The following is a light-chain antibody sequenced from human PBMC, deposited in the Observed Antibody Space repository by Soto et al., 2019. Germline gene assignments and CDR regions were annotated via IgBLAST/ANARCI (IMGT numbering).Light chain of an antibody. V-gene: IGKV2-24*01. CDR3: QQTYSTPPT. Sequence: DIVMTQTPLSSPVTLGQPASISCRSSQSLVHSNGDTYLSWLQQRPGQPPRLLIYKISNRFSGVPDRFSGSGSETDFTLTISSLHPEDFATYYCQQTYSTPPTFGGGTKVEIK. CDR2: KIS. CDR1: QSLVHSNGDTY. J-gene: IGKJ4*01.